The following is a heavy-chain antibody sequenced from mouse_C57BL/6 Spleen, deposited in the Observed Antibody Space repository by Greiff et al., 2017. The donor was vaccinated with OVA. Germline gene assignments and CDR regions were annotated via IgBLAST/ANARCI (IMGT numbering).Heavy chain of an antibody. D-gene: IGHD1-1*01. J-gene: IGHJ4*01. V-gene: IGHV2-2*01. CDR1: SFSLTSYG. Sequence: VQLKESGPGLVQPSQSLSITCTVSSFSLTSYGVHWVRQSPGKGLEWLGVIWSGGSTDYNAAFISRLSISKDNSKSQVFFKMNSLQADDTAIYYCAFNYYGSNYAMDYWGQGTSVTVSS. CDR3: AFNYYGSNYAMDY. CDR2: IWSGGST.